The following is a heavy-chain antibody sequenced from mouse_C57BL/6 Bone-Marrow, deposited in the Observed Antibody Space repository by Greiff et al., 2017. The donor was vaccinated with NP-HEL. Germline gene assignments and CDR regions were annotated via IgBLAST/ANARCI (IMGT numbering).Heavy chain of an antibody. V-gene: IGHV1-53*01. J-gene: IGHJ2*01. CDR2: INPSNGGT. D-gene: IGHD1-1*01. CDR1: GYTFTSYW. Sequence: QVQLQQPGTELVKPGASGYTFTSYWMHWVKQRPGQGLEWIGNINPSNGGTNYNEKFKSKATLTVDKSSSTAYMQLSSLTSEDSAVYYCARFYYYSYWGQGTTLTVSS. CDR3: ARFYYYSY.